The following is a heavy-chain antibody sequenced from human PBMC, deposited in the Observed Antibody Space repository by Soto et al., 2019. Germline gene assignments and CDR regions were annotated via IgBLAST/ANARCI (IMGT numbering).Heavy chain of an antibody. CDR2: MNPNTGNT. V-gene: IGHV1-8*01. Sequence: QVQLVQSGAEVKKSGASVKVSCKASGYTFTSSDINWVRQATGQGLEWMGWMNPNTGNTGYTQRFQGRVTMTRNISITTAYMELSSLRSDDTAVYYCAIGRIVGAAFDYWGQGTLVTVSS. J-gene: IGHJ4*02. CDR3: AIGRIVGAAFDY. CDR1: GYTFTSSD. D-gene: IGHD1-26*01.